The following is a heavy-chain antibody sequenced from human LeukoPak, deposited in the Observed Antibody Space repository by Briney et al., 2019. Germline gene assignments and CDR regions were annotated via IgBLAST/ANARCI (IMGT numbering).Heavy chain of an antibody. CDR1: GGSISSYY. V-gene: IGHV4-59*01. Sequence: PSETLSLTCTVSGGSISSYYWNWIRQPPGKGLEWIGDIYYRGSTNYNPSLKSRVTISVDTSKNQFSLKLSSVTAADTAVYYCARGADSSGYYSIFYFDYWGQGTLVTVSS. CDR3: ARGADSSGYYSIFYFDY. CDR2: IYYRGST. J-gene: IGHJ4*02. D-gene: IGHD3-22*01.